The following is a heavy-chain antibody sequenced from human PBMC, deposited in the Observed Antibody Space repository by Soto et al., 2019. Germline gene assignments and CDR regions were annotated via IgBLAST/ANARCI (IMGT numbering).Heavy chain of an antibody. D-gene: IGHD2-15*01. CDR2: IIPIFGTA. CDR3: ARERGSGYCSGGSCYPFDY. CDR1: GGTFSSYA. Sequence: QVQLVQSGAEVKKPGSSVKVSCKASGGTFSSYAISWVRQAPGQGLEWMGGIIPIFGTANYAQKFQGRVTITADESTRTAYMELSSLRSEDTAVYYCARERGSGYCSGGSCYPFDYWGQGTLVTVSS. V-gene: IGHV1-69*12. J-gene: IGHJ4*02.